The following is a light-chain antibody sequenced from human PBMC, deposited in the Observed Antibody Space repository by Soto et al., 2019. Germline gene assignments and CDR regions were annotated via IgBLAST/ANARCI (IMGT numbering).Light chain of an antibody. CDR3: QQVKTYPRT. J-gene: IGKJ4*01. CDR2: EES. V-gene: IGKV1-9*01. CDR1: QAVPNN. Sequence: DIPLTQSPSFLSASVGDRVTITCRPSQAVPNNMAWYQQKPGKPPKLLIYEESTLHSGVPSRFSGRKSGTQFTLTIDSLRPEDFATYYCQQVKTYPRTFGGGTKVEIK.